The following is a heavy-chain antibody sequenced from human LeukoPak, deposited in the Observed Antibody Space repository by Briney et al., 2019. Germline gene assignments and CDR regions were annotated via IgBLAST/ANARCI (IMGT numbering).Heavy chain of an antibody. CDR3: ARVRVHIVVVTADYYGMDV. CDR2: INPNSGGT. Sequence: ASVKVSCKASGYTFTGYHMHWVRQAPGQGLEWMGWINPNSGGTNYAQKFQGRVTMTRDTSISTAYMELSRLRSDDTAVYYCARVRVHIVVVTADYYGMDVWGQGTTVTVSS. J-gene: IGHJ6*02. D-gene: IGHD2-21*02. V-gene: IGHV1-2*02. CDR1: GYTFTGYH.